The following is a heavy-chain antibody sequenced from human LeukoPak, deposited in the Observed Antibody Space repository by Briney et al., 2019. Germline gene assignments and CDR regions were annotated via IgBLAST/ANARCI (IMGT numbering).Heavy chain of an antibody. CDR2: ITPTTDNI. V-gene: IGHV3-21*01. D-gene: IGHD6-19*01. J-gene: IGHJ4*02. CDR3: ARLAGPRPGTYYFDF. CDR1: GFTYRDYA. Sequence: PGGSLRLSCAASGFTYRDYAMEWVRQTPGKGLEWVSSITPTTDNIYYTPSVEGRFTISRDNAKHSLYLQMNNLRADDTAVYYCARLAGPRPGTYYFDFWGQGVQVTVSS.